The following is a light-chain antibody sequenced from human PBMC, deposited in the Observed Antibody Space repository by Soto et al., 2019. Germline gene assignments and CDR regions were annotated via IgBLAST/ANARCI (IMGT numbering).Light chain of an antibody. CDR2: EAP. CDR3: QHRSN. CDR1: QGFSNY. Sequence: EIVLTQSPAILSLSPGERATLYCRASQGFSNYLAWYQQKPGQAPRLLIYEAPNRATGIPATFSCSGRKTDFTLTISSFEPEDVEVYYCQHRSNFGGGTQLEIK. J-gene: IGKJ4*01. V-gene: IGKV3D-11*01.